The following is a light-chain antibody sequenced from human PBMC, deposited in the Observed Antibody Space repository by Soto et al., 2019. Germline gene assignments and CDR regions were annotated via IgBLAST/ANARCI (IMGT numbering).Light chain of an antibody. J-gene: IGLJ1*01. V-gene: IGLV2-18*02. Sequence: QSALTQPPSVSGSPGQSVTISCTGTSSDVGSYNRVSWYQQPPGTAPKLMIYEVSNRPSGVPERFSGSKSGNTASLTISGLQAEDEADYYCSSYTSSSTYVFGTGTKSPS. CDR2: EVS. CDR1: SSDVGSYNR. CDR3: SSYTSSSTYV.